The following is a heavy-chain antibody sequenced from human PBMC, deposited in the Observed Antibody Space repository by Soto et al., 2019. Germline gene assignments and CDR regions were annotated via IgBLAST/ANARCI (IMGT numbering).Heavy chain of an antibody. Sequence: PSETLSLTCTVSGGSISSSSYYWGWIRQPPGKGLEWIGSIYYSGSTYYNPSLKSRVTISVDTSKNQFSLKLSSVTAADTAVYYCARVTIFGVVIDPNYYYYMDVWGKGSTVT. CDR2: IYYSGST. J-gene: IGHJ6*03. V-gene: IGHV4-39*01. CDR3: ARVTIFGVVIDPNYYYYMDV. CDR1: GGSISSSSYY. D-gene: IGHD3-3*01.